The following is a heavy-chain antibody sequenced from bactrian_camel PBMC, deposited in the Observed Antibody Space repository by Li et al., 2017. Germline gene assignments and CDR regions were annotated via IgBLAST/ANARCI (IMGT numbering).Heavy chain of an antibody. J-gene: IGHJ6*01. CDR1: GYTFSSYS. Sequence: HVQLVESGGGSVQAGGSLRLSCVASGYTFSSYSMAWFRQTPEKESEGVAFIDSFGSYKDYADSVKGRFTISKDSAKNTLYLTMNTLKPEDTAMYYCAAERGWHVRRYLQRQCRPSYLVTGARGPRS. V-gene: IGHV3S1*01. CDR3: AAERGWHVRRYLQRQCRPSYLVT. CDR2: IDSFGSYK. D-gene: IGHD7*01.